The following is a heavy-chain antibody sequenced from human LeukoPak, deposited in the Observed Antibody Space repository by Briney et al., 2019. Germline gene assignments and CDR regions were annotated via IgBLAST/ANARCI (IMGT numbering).Heavy chain of an antibody. V-gene: IGHV1-2*02. Sequence: ASVKVSCKASGYTFTGYYMHWVRQAPGQGLEWIGWINPNSGGTNYAQKFQGRVTMTRDTSISTTYMELSRLRSDDTAVYYCARGSGSYYHVSRPPDYWGQGTLVTVSS. D-gene: IGHD3-10*01. J-gene: IGHJ4*02. CDR1: GYTFTGYY. CDR3: ARGSGSYYHVSRPPDY. CDR2: INPNSGGT.